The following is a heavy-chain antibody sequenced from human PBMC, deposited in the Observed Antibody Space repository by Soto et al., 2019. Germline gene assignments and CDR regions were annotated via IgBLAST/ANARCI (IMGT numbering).Heavy chain of an antibody. V-gene: IGHV3-48*01. CDR3: GRHPERIDEIGRFDP. Sequence: EVQLVESGGGLVQPGGSLRLSCAASGFTFSSYSMNWVRQAPGKGLEWVSYISSSSSTIYYADSVKGRFTISRDNAKNSLYLRLNSLRAEDTAGYYCGRHPERIDEIGRFDPWGQGPLVTVSS. D-gene: IGHD1-26*01. CDR1: GFTFSSYS. CDR2: ISSSSSTI. J-gene: IGHJ5*02.